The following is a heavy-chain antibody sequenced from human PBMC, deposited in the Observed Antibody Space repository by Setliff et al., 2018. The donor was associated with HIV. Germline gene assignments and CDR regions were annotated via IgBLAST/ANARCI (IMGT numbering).Heavy chain of an antibody. Sequence: PGGSLRLSCAASGFRFSDAWMTWVRQAPGKGLEWVGHIKSKTDGGTTDYAAPVKGRFTISRDDSKTTLYLQMNSLKTEDTAVYYCTTEAPWLRFGHWGQGTLVTVSS. CDR2: IKSKTDGGTT. CDR3: TTEAPWLRFGH. CDR1: GFRFSDAW. V-gene: IGHV3-15*01. D-gene: IGHD5-12*01. J-gene: IGHJ5*02.